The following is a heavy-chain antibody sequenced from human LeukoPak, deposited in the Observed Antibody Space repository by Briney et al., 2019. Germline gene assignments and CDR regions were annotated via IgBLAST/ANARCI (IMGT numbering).Heavy chain of an antibody. J-gene: IGHJ6*04. Sequence: GGSLRLSCAASGFTVSSNYMSWVRQAPGKGLEWVSVIYSGGSTYYADSVKGRFTISRDNSKNTLYLQMNSLRAEDTAVYYCARVDTAMGIRVPLSLDVWGKGTTVTISS. D-gene: IGHD5-18*01. CDR1: GFTVSSNY. CDR2: IYSGGST. V-gene: IGHV3-66*01. CDR3: ARVDTAMGIRVPLSLDV.